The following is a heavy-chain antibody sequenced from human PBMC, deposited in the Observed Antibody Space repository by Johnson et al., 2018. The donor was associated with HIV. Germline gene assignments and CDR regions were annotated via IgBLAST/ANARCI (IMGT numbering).Heavy chain of an antibody. CDR2: IYSGGST. CDR3: ARGGVDAFDI. V-gene: IGHV3-NL1*01. Sequence: QEQLVESGGGVVQPGGSLRLSCAASGFTFSSYGMHWVRQAPGKGLDWVAVIYSGGSTYYADSVKGRFTISRDNSKKTLYLQMNSLRAEDTAVSYCARGGVDAFDIWGQGTMVTVSS. D-gene: IGHD3-16*01. J-gene: IGHJ3*02. CDR1: GFTFSSYG.